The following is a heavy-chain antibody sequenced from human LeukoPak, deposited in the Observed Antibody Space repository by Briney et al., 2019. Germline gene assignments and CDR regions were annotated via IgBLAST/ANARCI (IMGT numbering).Heavy chain of an antibody. Sequence: PGGSLRLSCAASGFTVSSNYMSWVRQAPGKGLEWVSVIYSGGSTYYADSVKGRFTISRDNSKNTLYLQMNSLSAEDTAVYYCARTHQYRLDPWGQGTLVTVSS. D-gene: IGHD3-16*02. CDR3: ARTHQYRLDP. CDR1: GFTVSSNY. V-gene: IGHV3-53*01. CDR2: IYSGGST. J-gene: IGHJ5*02.